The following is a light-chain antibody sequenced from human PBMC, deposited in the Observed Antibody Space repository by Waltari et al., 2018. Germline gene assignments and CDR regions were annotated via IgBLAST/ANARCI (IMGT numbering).Light chain of an antibody. V-gene: IGKV3-11*01. CDR2: DAT. J-gene: IGKJ2*01. Sequence: SGRASLSISNYVAWYLQRPVQAYTLRIYDATNRATGIPARLSSSGSRTHFTLTLRSREPEDFALYYCQHRNDWPRTFGQVTKREIK. CDR1: LSISNY. CDR3: QHRNDWPRT.